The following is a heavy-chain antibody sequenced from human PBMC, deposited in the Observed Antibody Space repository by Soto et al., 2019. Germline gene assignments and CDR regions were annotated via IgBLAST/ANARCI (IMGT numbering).Heavy chain of an antibody. J-gene: IGHJ4*02. CDR1: GGSVSSGSYY. V-gene: IGHV4-61*01. CDR2: IYYSGST. Sequence: PSETLSLTCTVSGGSVSSGSYYWSWIRQPPGKGLEWIGYIYYSGSTNYNPSLKSRVTISVDTSKNQFSLKLSSVTAADTAVYYCARVLGSGYYLDFDYWGQGTLVTVSS. D-gene: IGHD3-3*01. CDR3: ARVLGSGYYLDFDY.